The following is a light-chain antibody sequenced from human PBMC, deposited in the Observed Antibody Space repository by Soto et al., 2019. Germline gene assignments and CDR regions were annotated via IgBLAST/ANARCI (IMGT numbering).Light chain of an antibody. V-gene: IGLV2-8*01. CDR1: SSDVGGYNY. CDR3: SSYAGSNNFGV. J-gene: IGLJ1*01. Sequence: QPVLTQPPSASGSPGQSVTISCTGSSSDVGGYNYVSWYQQHPGKVPKLIIYEVSKRPSGVPDRFSGSKSGNTASLTVSGLQAEDEADYYCSSYAGSNNFGVFGTGTKLTVL. CDR2: EVS.